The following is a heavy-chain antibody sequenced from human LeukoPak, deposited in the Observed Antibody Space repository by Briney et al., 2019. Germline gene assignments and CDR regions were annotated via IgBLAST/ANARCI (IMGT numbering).Heavy chain of an antibody. D-gene: IGHD5-12*01. CDR3: AKDPGDLGYSGYEGFDY. V-gene: IGHV3-23*01. Sequence: GGSLRLSCAASGFTFSSYAMSWVRQAPGKGLEWVSAISGSGGSTYYADSVKGRFTISRDNSKNTLYLQMNSLRAEDTAVYYCAKDPGDLGYSGYEGFDYWGQGTLVTVSS. CDR2: ISGSGGST. J-gene: IGHJ4*02. CDR1: GFTFSSYA.